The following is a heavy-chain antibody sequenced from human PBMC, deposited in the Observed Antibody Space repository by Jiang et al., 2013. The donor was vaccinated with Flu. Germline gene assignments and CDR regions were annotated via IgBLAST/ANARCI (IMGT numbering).Heavy chain of an antibody. J-gene: IGHJ4*02. CDR1: GFSLSTSGVG. D-gene: IGHD3-3*01. CDR2: IYWNDDK. CDR3: AHLSSAVLRFLEWSQPIFDY. V-gene: IGHV2-5*01. Sequence: KPTQTLTLTCTFSGFSLSTSGVGVGWIRQPPGKALEWLALIYWNDDKRYSPSLKSRLTITKDTSKNQVVLTMTNMDPVDTATYYCAHLSSAVLRFLEWSQPIFDYWGQGTLVTVSS.